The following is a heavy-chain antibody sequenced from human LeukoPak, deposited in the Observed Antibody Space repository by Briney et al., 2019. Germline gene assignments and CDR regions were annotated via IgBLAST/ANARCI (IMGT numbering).Heavy chain of an antibody. Sequence: GGSLRLSCAASGFTFSSYSVNWVRQAPGKGLEWVSSISSSSSYIYYADSVKGRFTISRDNAKNSLYLQMNSLRAEDTAVYYCARDRSHYYDSSGYYPYYFDYWGQGTLVTVSS. D-gene: IGHD3-22*01. J-gene: IGHJ4*02. V-gene: IGHV3-21*01. CDR1: GFTFSSYS. CDR3: ARDRSHYYDSSGYYPYYFDY. CDR2: ISSSSSYI.